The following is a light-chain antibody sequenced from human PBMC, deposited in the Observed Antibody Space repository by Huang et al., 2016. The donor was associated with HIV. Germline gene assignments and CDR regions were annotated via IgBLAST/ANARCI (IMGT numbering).Light chain of an antibody. Sequence: DIQMTQSPSSLSASIGDRVTITCRASQGISNSLAWYQQKPGKAPKLLLYAASRLKSGVPSRFSGSGSGTTYTLTISSLRPEDFATLYCQQYFTTPPLTFGQGTKLEIK. CDR2: AAS. CDR1: QGISNS. J-gene: IGKJ2*01. CDR3: QQYFTTPPLT. V-gene: IGKV1-NL1*01.